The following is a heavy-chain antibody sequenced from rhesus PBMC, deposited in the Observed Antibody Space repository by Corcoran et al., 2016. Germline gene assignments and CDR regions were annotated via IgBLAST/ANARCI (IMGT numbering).Heavy chain of an antibody. Sequence: QVQLQESGPGLVRPAETLSLTCGVSGDSISSVSWWAWIRQPPGKGLEWIGNVGGNRGTTYYKPSLKSRATISKGASQNQFSLKLTSVTAADTAVYFCARRYSSSWTWGQGVLVSVSS. CDR1: GDSISSVSW. J-gene: IGHJ4*01. CDR3: ARRYSSSWT. D-gene: IGHD2-39*01. V-gene: IGHV4-65*02. CDR2: VGGNRGTT.